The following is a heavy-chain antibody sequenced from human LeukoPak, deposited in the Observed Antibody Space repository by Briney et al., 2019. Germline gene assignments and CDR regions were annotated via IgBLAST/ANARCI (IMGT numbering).Heavy chain of an antibody. CDR1: GFTFSSYA. CDR2: ISGSGGST. Sequence: PGGSLRLSCAASGFTFSSYAMSWVRQAPGKGLEWVSAISGSGGSTYYADSVKGRFTISRDNSKNTLYLQMNSLRAEDTAVYYCARSTIYPVPFFYDYWGQGTLVTVSS. CDR3: ARSTIYPVPFFYDY. D-gene: IGHD4/OR15-4a*01. J-gene: IGHJ4*02. V-gene: IGHV3-23*01.